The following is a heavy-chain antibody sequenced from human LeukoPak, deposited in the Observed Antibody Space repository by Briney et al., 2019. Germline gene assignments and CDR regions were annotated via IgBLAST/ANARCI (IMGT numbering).Heavy chain of an antibody. J-gene: IGHJ4*02. Sequence: GSLRLSCAASGFTFSSYAMSWVRQAPGKGLEWVSAISGGGGSTYYADSVKGRFTISRDNSKNTLYLQMNSLRAEDTAVYYCAKLGLSVRGVIGYWGQGTLVTVSS. CDR2: ISGGGGST. CDR3: AKLGLSVRGVIGY. CDR1: GFTFSSYA. D-gene: IGHD3-10*01. V-gene: IGHV3-23*01.